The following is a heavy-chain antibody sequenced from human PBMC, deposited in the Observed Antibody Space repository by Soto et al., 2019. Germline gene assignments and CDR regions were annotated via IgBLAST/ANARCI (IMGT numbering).Heavy chain of an antibody. Sequence: EVQLVQSGAEVKKPGESLRISCKGSGYSFTSYWISWVRQMPGKGLEWMGRIDPSDSYTNYSPSFQGHVTISADKSISTAYLQWSSLKASDTAMYYCARLEPITISVWGMDVWGQGTTVTVSS. D-gene: IGHD3-9*01. CDR2: IDPSDSYT. CDR3: ARLEPITISVWGMDV. CDR1: GYSFTSYW. J-gene: IGHJ6*02. V-gene: IGHV5-10-1*01.